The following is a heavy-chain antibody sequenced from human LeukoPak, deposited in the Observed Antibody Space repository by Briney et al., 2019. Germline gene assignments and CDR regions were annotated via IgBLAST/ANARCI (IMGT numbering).Heavy chain of an antibody. J-gene: IGHJ6*03. CDR3: ARRKYSSSSPHYYYYYMDV. CDR1: GYTFTGYY. CDR2: INPNSGGT. Sequence: ASVKVSCKASGYTFTGYYMHWVRQAPGPGLEWMGRINPNSGGTNYAQKFQGRVTMTRDTSISTAYMELSRLRSDDTAVYYCARRKYSSSSPHYYYYYMDVWGKGTTVTVSS. V-gene: IGHV1-2*06. D-gene: IGHD6-6*01.